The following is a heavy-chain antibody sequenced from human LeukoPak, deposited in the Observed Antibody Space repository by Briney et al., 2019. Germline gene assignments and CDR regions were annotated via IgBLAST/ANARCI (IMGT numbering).Heavy chain of an antibody. V-gene: IGHV4-4*07. CDR1: DGSISSYH. J-gene: IGHJ3*02. D-gene: IGHD2-2*01. Sequence: PSETLSLTCAVSDGSISSYHWSWIRQSAGKGLEWIGRIYSSGSTNYNPSLKSRVTMSVDTSKNQFSLKLSSLTAADTAVYYCASPGLYCSGTCYHPLDIWGQGTMVTVTS. CDR2: IYSSGST. CDR3: ASPGLYCSGTCYHPLDI.